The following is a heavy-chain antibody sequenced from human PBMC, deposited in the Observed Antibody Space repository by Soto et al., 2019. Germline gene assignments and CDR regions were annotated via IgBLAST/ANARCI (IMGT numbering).Heavy chain of an antibody. CDR1: GFTFSSYA. CDR2: ISGSGDNT. Sequence: GSLRLSCAASGFTFSSYAMSWVRQAPGKGLEWVSGISGSGDNTYYADSVKGRFTISRDNSKNTLYLQMNSLRAEDTAVYYCAKSAGHSYVDYWGQGTLVTVSS. J-gene: IGHJ4*02. D-gene: IGHD5-18*01. CDR3: AKSAGHSYVDY. V-gene: IGHV3-23*01.